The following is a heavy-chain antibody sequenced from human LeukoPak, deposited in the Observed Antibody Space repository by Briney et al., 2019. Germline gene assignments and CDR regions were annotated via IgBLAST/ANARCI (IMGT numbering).Heavy chain of an antibody. CDR2: ISGSGSRT. Sequence: PGGSLRLSCEPSGFTFGHYAMSWVRQTPGKGLEWVSAISGSGSRTYYADSVKARFTVSRDNSKNILYLQMHSLTVEDTAIYFCAKDYNAFDFWGQGTLVTVSS. J-gene: IGHJ4*02. V-gene: IGHV3-23*01. CDR1: GFTFGHYA. D-gene: IGHD1-1*01. CDR3: AKDYNAFDF.